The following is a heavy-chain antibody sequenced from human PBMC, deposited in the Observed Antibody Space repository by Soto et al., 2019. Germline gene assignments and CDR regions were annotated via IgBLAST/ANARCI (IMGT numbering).Heavy chain of an antibody. CDR3: VKGSIGKYYGLDV. CDR2: ISSSGFGT. Sequence: EVQLVESGGGLFQPGGSLPVSCSASGLGVRSHAIHWVRQAPGQGLEYVSSISSSGFGTYYADSVKGRFNFTRDNSKKTVNLQMSSLRPEDTAVYYCVKGSIGKYYGLDVWGQGTTVIVSS. D-gene: IGHD3-10*01. CDR1: GLGVRSHA. V-gene: IGHV3-64D*06. J-gene: IGHJ6*02.